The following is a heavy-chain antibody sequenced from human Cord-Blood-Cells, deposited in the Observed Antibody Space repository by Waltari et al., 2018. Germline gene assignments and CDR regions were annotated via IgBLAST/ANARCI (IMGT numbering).Heavy chain of an antibody. CDR3: ARDFGGSGRYYCDY. V-gene: IGHV1-69*01. Sequence: QVQLVQSGAEVKKPGSSVKVSCKASGGTFSSYAISWVRQAPGQGLEWMGGTLPMLSTARYAQKLQGRVTITADESTSTSYMELSSLRSEDTAVYYCARDFGGSGRYYCDYWGQAARVTVSS. D-gene: IGHD3-10*01. CDR2: TLPMLSTA. J-gene: IGHJ4*02. CDR1: GGTFSSYA.